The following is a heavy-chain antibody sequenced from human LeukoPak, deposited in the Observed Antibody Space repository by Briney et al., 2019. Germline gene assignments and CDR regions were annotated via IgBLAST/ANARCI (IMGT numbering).Heavy chain of an antibody. CDR3: ARWYSSGWAFDY. Sequence: SETLSLTCTVSGGTISSYYWNWIRQPPGKGLEWIGYIHSSGSTKYNPSLKSRDTISVDTSKNQYSLKLSSVTAADRAVYYCARWYSSGWAFDYWGKGTLVTVSS. J-gene: IGHJ4*02. CDR2: IHSSGST. CDR1: GGTISSYY. D-gene: IGHD6-19*01. V-gene: IGHV4-59*08.